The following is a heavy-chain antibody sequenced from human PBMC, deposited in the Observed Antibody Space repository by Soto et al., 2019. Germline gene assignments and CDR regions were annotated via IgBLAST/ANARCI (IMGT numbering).Heavy chain of an antibody. CDR2: MNTDGSVT. J-gene: IGHJ4*02. CDR1: GFTFSTSW. Sequence: EVQLVESGGGLVQPGGSLRLSCAASGFTFSTSWMHWVRQAPGEGLVAVSHMNTDGSVTTYAASVKGRFNISRDNANNMLYLQMNSLGAEDTAVYDCARDNLGSIDYWGQGILVTVSS. V-gene: IGHV3-74*01. CDR3: ARDNLGSIDY. D-gene: IGHD7-27*01.